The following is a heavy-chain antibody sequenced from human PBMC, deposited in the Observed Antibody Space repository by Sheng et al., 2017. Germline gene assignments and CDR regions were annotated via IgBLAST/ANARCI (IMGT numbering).Heavy chain of an antibody. J-gene: IGHJ4*02. V-gene: IGHV3-30*04. Sequence: QVQLVQSGGGVVRPGGSLRLSCAVSGFNFRTFAMHWVRQAPGKGLEWMAVISFDGSSKFYADSVKGRFTISRDNSKNTLSLQMNNLRADDTSVYYCARDLGSVAGYLDNSGYSHWGRGTLVTVSS. CDR1: GFNFRTFA. CDR2: ISFDGSSK. D-gene: IGHD6-25*01. CDR3: ARDLGSVAGYLDNSGYSH.